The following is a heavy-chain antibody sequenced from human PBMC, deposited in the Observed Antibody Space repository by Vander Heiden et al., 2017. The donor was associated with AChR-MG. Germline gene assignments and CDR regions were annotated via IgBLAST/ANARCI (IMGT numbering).Heavy chain of an antibody. CDR1: GFTFRRYA. Sequence: EVQLLESGGGLVQPGGSLRLSCAASGFTFRRYAMSWVRQAPGKGLEWVSAISGSGGSTYYADSVKGRFTISRDNSKNTLYLQMNSLRAEDTAVYYCAKSRSGLLWCGELPTFDPWGQGTLVTVSS. CDR3: AKSRSGLLWCGELPTFDP. CDR2: ISGSGGST. V-gene: IGHV3-23*01. D-gene: IGHD3-10*01. J-gene: IGHJ5*02.